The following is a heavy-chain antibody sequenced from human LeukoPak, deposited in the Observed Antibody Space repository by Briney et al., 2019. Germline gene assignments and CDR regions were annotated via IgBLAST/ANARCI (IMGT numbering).Heavy chain of an antibody. CDR3: ARDWVFYDILTGYIFDY. CDR1: GFTFSSYW. V-gene: IGHV3-74*01. Sequence: GGSLRLSCAASGFTFSSYWMHWVRQAPGKGLVWVSRINSDGSSTSYADSVKGRFTISRDNAKNSLYLQMNSLRAEDTAVYYCARDWVFYDILTGYIFDYWGQGTLVTVSS. J-gene: IGHJ4*02. CDR2: INSDGSST. D-gene: IGHD3-9*01.